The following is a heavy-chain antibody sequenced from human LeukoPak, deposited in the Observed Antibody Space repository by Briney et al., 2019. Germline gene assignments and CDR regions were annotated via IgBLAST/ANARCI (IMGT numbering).Heavy chain of an antibody. Sequence: PGGSLRLSCAASGFTFSSYAMSWVRQAPGKGLEWVSAISGSGGSTYYADSVKGRFTISRDNSKNTLYLQMNSLRAEDTAVYYCAKDRSFGSIAVAGAFDYWGQGTLVTVSS. CDR3: AKDRSFGSIAVAGAFDY. J-gene: IGHJ4*02. D-gene: IGHD6-19*01. CDR2: ISGSGGST. V-gene: IGHV3-23*01. CDR1: GFTFSSYA.